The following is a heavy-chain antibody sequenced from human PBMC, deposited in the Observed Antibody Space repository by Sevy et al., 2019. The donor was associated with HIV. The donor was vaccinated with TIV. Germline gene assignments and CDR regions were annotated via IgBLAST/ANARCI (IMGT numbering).Heavy chain of an antibody. Sequence: GGSLRLSCAASGFTFSSYSMNWVRQAPGKGLEWVSYISSSSSTIYYAYSVKGRFTISRDNAKNSLYLQMNSPRAEDTAVYYCARDRPKYYDFWSDPLDYWGQGTLVTVSS. J-gene: IGHJ4*02. CDR1: GFTFSSYS. CDR2: ISSSSSTI. CDR3: ARDRPKYYDFWSDPLDY. D-gene: IGHD3-3*01. V-gene: IGHV3-48*01.